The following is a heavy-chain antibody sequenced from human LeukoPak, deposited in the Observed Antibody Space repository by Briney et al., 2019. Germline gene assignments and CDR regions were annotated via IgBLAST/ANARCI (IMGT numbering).Heavy chain of an antibody. CDR2: ITNSGGSS. J-gene: IGHJ4*02. V-gene: IGHV3-23*01. CDR1: GFTFTSYS. CDR3: TKMSGPFDS. Sequence: GGSLRLSCAASGFTFTSYSMGWVRQAPGKGLEWVSTITNSGGSSSYADSVKGRFTISRDNSKNTLYLQMNNLRAEDTAVFYCTKMSGPFDSWGQGTLVTVSS.